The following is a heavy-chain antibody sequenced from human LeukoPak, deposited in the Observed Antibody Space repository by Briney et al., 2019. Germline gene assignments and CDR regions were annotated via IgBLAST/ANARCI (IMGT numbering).Heavy chain of an antibody. CDR3: ATSSGWKSNIDY. Sequence: ASVKVSCKASGYTFTGYYMHWGRQAPGQGLEWMGWINPNSGGTNYAQKFQGRVTMTRDTSISTAYMELSRLRSDDTAVFYCATSSGWKSNIDYWGQGTLVTVSS. J-gene: IGHJ4*02. D-gene: IGHD6-19*01. V-gene: IGHV1-2*02. CDR1: GYTFTGYY. CDR2: INPNSGGT.